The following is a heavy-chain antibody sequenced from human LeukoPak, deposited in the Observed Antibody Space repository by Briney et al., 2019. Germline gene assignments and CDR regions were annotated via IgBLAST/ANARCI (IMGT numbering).Heavy chain of an antibody. CDR1: GYTFTGYY. V-gene: IGHV1-2*02. J-gene: IGHJ4*02. CDR3: ARDLRLSPYSGGWPLDY. Sequence: GASVKVSCKASGYTFTGYYMHWVRQAPGQGLEWMGWINPNSGGTNYAQKFQGRVTMTRDTSISTAYMELSRLRSDETAVYYCARDLRLSPYSGGWPLDYWGQGTLVTVSS. CDR2: INPNSGGT. D-gene: IGHD6-19*01.